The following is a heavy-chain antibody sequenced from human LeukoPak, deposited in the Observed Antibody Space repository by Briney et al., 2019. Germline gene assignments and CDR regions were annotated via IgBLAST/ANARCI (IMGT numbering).Heavy chain of an antibody. D-gene: IGHD2-2*01. CDR3: ARGQFVVVPAAPFDY. J-gene: IGHJ4*02. Sequence: ASLRVSFKASVYTFTSYGISWVRQAPGQRLEWMGWISAYNGNTNYAQKLQGRVTMTTDTSTSTAYMELRSLRSDDTAVYYCARGQFVVVPAAPFDYWGQGTLVTVSS. V-gene: IGHV1-18*01. CDR2: ISAYNGNT. CDR1: VYTFTSYG.